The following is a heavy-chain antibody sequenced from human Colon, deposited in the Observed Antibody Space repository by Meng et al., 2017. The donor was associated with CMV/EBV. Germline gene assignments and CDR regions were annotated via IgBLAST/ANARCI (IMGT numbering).Heavy chain of an antibody. CDR2: IYPGDSET. CDR3: ARRYCSSTTCFDS. D-gene: IGHD2-2*01. Sequence: GESLKISCKGSGYRFTNYWIGWVRQMPGKGLRWMGIIYPGDSETRYSPSFQGQVTISADKSISTAYLQWSSLQASDTAIYYCARRYCSSTTCFDSWGQGSLVTVSS. CDR1: GYRFTNYW. J-gene: IGHJ4*02. V-gene: IGHV5-51*01.